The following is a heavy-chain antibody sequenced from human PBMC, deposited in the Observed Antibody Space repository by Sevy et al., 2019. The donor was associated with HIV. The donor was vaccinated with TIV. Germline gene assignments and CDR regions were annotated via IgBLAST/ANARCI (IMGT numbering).Heavy chain of an antibody. V-gene: IGHV3-15*07. CDR3: TTAPRSYSSSWYSYYYYYGMDV. Sequence: GGSLRLSCAASGFTFSNAWMNWVRQAPGKGLEWVGRIKSKTDGGTTDYAAPVKGRFTISREDSKNTLYLQMKSLKTEETAVYYCTTAPRSYSSSWYSYYYYYGMDVWGQGTTVTVSS. J-gene: IGHJ6*02. D-gene: IGHD6-13*01. CDR2: IKSKTDGGTT. CDR1: GFTFSNAW.